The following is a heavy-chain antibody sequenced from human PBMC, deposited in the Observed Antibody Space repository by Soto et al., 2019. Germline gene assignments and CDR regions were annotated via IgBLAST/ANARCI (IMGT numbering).Heavy chain of an antibody. CDR1: GGSISSYY. J-gene: IGHJ4*02. Sequence: SETLSLTCTVSGGSISSYYWSWIRQPPGKGLEWIGYIYYSGSTNYNPSHKSRVTISVDTSKNKFPLKLSSVTAADSAVYYWARGTSCFDYWGQGTLVTVSS. CDR3: ARGTSCFDY. D-gene: IGHD2-2*01. V-gene: IGHV4-59*01. CDR2: IYYSGST.